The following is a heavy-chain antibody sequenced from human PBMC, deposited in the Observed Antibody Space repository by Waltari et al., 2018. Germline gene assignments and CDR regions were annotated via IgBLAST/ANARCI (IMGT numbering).Heavy chain of an antibody. V-gene: IGHV4-59*11. Sequence: QVQLQESGPGQVKPSETLSLTCDVSRGSIRSHYWSWIRRPPGKGLEWIGYIYSNGATNYNPSLMSRVTISVDTAKNQFSLKLTSVTAADTAVYYCARDRVVPADEPDYYGLDVWGQGTTVTVSS. J-gene: IGHJ6*02. D-gene: IGHD2-2*01. CDR1: RGSIRSHY. CDR3: ARDRVVPADEPDYYGLDV. CDR2: IYSNGAT.